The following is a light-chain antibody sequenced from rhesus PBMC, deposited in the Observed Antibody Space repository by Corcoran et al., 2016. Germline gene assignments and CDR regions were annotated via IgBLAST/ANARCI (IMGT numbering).Light chain of an antibody. CDR3: QQESNWSYS. CDR2: EAS. Sequence: EIVMTQSPATLSLSPGERATLSCRASQSVSSRLAWYQQTPGQAPRRLIYEASRRVTGIPDRFSGSGSGTDCTLTISSVGPEYVAVYFWQQESNWSYSFGQGTKVEIK. J-gene: IGKJ2*01. V-gene: IGKV3-17*02. CDR1: QSVSSR.